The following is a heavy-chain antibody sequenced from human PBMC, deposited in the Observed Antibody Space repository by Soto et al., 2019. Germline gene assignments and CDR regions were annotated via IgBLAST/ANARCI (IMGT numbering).Heavy chain of an antibody. CDR3: SRVRVLLYVDGLRDY. CDR1: GGSFSGYY. D-gene: IGHD3-9*01. J-gene: IGHJ4*02. V-gene: IGHV4-34*01. CDR2: INHSGST. Sequence: SETLSLTCAVSGGSFSGYYWSWIRQPPGEGLEWIGEINHSGSTNYNPSLKSRVTISVDTSKNQFSLKLSSVTAADTAVYYCSRVRVLLYVDGLRDYWGQGTLVTVSS.